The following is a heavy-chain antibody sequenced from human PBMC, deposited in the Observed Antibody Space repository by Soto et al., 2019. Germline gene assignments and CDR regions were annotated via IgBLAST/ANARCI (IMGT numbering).Heavy chain of an antibody. J-gene: IGHJ4*02. Sequence: PGGSLRLSCAASGFTFSSYWMHWARQAPGKGLVWVSRINSDGSSTSYADSVKGRFTISRDNAKNTLYLQMNSLRAEDTAVYYCARAPDGRYDFWSGYYYYFDYWGQGTLVTVSS. D-gene: IGHD3-3*01. CDR2: INSDGSST. V-gene: IGHV3-74*01. CDR1: GFTFSSYW. CDR3: ARAPDGRYDFWSGYYYYFDY.